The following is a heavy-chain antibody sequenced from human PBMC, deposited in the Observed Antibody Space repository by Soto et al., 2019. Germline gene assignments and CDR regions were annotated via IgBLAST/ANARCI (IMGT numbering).Heavy chain of an antibody. V-gene: IGHV1-18*01. CDR2: ISGYNGNT. Sequence: QGHLVQSGAEVKKPGASVKVSCKASGYTFNNYGISWVRQAPGQGLEWMGWISGYNGNTKYAQKFQGRVTVTSDTSRSAAYMQLRSLTSDDTAVYYCARDRGVNYNGDYVYYWGQGTLVTVSS. J-gene: IGHJ4*02. CDR1: GYTFNNYG. CDR3: ARDRGVNYNGDYVYY. D-gene: IGHD3-16*01.